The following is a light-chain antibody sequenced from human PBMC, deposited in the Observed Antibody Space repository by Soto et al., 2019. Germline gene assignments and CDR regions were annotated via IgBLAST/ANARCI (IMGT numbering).Light chain of an antibody. CDR3: QQYNSYWT. J-gene: IGKJ1*01. V-gene: IGKV1-5*03. CDR2: KAS. CDR1: QSISSW. Sequence: DIQMTQSPSTLSASVGDRVTITCRASQSISSWLAWYQQKPGKAPKLLIYKASSLDSGVPSRFSGSGSWTEFTLTISSLQPDDFATYYCQQYNSYWTFGQGTKVEIK.